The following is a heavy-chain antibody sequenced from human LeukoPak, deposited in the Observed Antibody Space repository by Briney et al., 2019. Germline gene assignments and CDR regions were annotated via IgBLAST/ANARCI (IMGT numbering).Heavy chain of an antibody. CDR1: GFSFSAYT. CDR2: IKGSDNYI. J-gene: IGHJ4*02. D-gene: IGHD6-19*01. V-gene: IGHV3-21*06. Sequence: KTGGSLRLSCAASGFSFSAYTLNWVRQSPGKGLERLSSIKGSDNYIYNADSVAGRFTVSTDDARNSIHLQMNSLRVEDTAVYYCATLMYTSGRQGFDSWGQGTLVTVSS. CDR3: ATLMYTSGRQGFDS.